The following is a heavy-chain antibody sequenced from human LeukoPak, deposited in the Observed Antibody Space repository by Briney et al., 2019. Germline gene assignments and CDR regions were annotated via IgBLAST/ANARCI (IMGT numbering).Heavy chain of an antibody. Sequence: PGRSLRLSCAASGFTFSSYGMHWVRQAPGKGLEWVAVISYDGSNKYYADSVKGRFTISRDNSKNTLYLQMNSLRAEDTAVYYCAKTTIAAHTPYYFDYWGQGTLVTVSS. D-gene: IGHD6-6*01. CDR2: ISYDGSNK. V-gene: IGHV3-30*18. J-gene: IGHJ4*02. CDR1: GFTFSSYG. CDR3: AKTTIAAHTPYYFDY.